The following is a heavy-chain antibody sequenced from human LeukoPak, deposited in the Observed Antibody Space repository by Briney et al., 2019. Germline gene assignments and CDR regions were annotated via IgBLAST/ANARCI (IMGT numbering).Heavy chain of an antibody. CDR2: INHSGST. V-gene: IGHV4-34*01. J-gene: IGHJ5*02. D-gene: IGHD6-13*01. Sequence: SETLSLTRAVYGGSFSGYYWSWIRQPPGKGLEWIGEINHSGSTNYNPSLKSRVTISVDTSKNQFSLKLSSVTAADTAVYYCARTSIAAAGTLPYNWFDPWGQGTLVTVSS. CDR1: GGSFSGYY. CDR3: ARTSIAAAGTLPYNWFDP.